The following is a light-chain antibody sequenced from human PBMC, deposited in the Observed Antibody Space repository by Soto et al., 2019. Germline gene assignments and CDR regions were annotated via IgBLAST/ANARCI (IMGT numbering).Light chain of an antibody. J-gene: IGKJ4*01. CDR3: QQSYSTPLT. CDR2: GAS. Sequence: EIVLTQSPGTLSLSPGQRATLSCRASESISRDYLAWYQQRLGQAPRLLIYGASSGATGIPDRFSGSGSGTDFTLTISRLEPEDFATYYCQQSYSTPLTFGGGTKVEIK. V-gene: IGKV3-20*01. CDR1: ESISRDY.